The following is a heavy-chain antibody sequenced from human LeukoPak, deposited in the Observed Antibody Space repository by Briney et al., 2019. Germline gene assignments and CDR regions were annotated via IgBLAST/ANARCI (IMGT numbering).Heavy chain of an antibody. D-gene: IGHD2-21*02. CDR3: AKDRLGVTAPTAYFDF. CDR2: ISYDESSK. V-gene: IGHV3-30*18. CDR1: GFSFSSES. J-gene: IGHJ4*02. Sequence: GGSLRLSCAASGFSFSSESMHWVRQAPGKGLEWVAVISYDESSKYYADSVKGRFTVSRDNSKNTLYLQMNSLRTEDTAVYYCAKDRLGVTAPTAYFDFWGQGTLVTVSS.